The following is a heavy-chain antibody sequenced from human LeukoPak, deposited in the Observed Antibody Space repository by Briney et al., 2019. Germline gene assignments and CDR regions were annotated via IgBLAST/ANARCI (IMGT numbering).Heavy chain of an antibody. CDR1: GFTFSDFY. CDR3: ARGGGDYTSRYYMGV. J-gene: IGHJ6*03. CDR2: MSGTGKTI. Sequence: GGSLRLSCAAAGFTFSDFYMHWIRQAPGKGLEWVSYMSGTGKTISDADSLKGRFTISRDNTKNLLFLQVNTLRVEDTATYYCARGGGDYTSRYYMGVWGKGTTVTVSS. V-gene: IGHV3-11*04. D-gene: IGHD3-3*01.